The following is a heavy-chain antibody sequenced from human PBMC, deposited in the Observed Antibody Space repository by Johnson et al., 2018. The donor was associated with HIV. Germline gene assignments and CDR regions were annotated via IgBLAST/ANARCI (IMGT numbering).Heavy chain of an antibody. V-gene: IGHV3-30*02. Sequence: QVQLVESGGGVVQPGRSLRLSCAASRFTFSTYGMHWARQAPGKGLEWVAFIRYDEPEKYYADSVKGRFTISRDKSNKTVYLQMNSLGPDDTAVYYCAKPPSMGADAFDIWGQGTMVTVSS. CDR2: IRYDEPEK. CDR1: RFTFSTYG. J-gene: IGHJ3*02. D-gene: IGHD3-16*01. CDR3: AKPPSMGADAFDI.